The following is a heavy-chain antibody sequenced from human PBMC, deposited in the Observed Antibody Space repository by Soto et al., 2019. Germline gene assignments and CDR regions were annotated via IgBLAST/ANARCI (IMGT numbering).Heavy chain of an antibody. CDR1: GFTLSNYG. Sequence: PGGSLRLSCVASGFTLSNYGMHWVRQAPGKGLEWIALIWYEGTTKYSTDSMKGRFSISRDQSKSTLYLQVNSLRAEDTATYYCARDVGPSGSSRWFDTWGQGTLVTVSS. CDR3: ARDVGPSGSSRWFDT. V-gene: IGHV3-33*01. CDR2: IWYEGTTK. J-gene: IGHJ5*02. D-gene: IGHD3-10*01.